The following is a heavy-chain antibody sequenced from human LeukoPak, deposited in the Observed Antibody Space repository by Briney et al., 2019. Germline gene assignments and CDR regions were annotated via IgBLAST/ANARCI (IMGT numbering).Heavy chain of an antibody. CDR2: IIPIFGTA. CDR1: GGTFSSYA. D-gene: IGHD3-22*01. J-gene: IGHJ4*02. CDR3: ARDRDYYDSSGPLPVFDY. V-gene: IGHV1-69*05. Sequence: SVKVSCKASGGTFSSYAISWVRQAPGQGLEWMGRIIPIFGTANYAQKFQGRVTITTDESTSTAYMELSGLRSEDTAVYYCARDRDYYDSSGPLPVFDYWGQGTLVTVSS.